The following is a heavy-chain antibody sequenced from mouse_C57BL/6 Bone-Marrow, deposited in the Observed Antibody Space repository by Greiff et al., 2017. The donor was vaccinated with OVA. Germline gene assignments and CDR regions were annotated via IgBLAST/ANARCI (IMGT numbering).Heavy chain of an antibody. D-gene: IGHD1-1*01. Sequence: VQLKESGPVLVKPGASVKMSCKASGYTFTDYYMNWVKQSHGKSLEWIGVINPYNGGTSYNQKFKGKATLTVDKSSSTAYMELNSLTSEDSAVYYCARHYGSSYEYYAMDYWGQGTSVTVSS. V-gene: IGHV1-19*01. CDR1: GYTFTDYY. CDR3: ARHYGSSYEYYAMDY. J-gene: IGHJ4*01. CDR2: INPYNGGT.